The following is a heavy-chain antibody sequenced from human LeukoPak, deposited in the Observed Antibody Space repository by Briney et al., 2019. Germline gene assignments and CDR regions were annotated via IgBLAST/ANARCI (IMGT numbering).Heavy chain of an antibody. CDR2: ISSSSSTI. D-gene: IGHD5-12*01. CDR1: GFTFSSYS. CDR3: ARIVATISADYFDY. Sequence: GGSLRLSCAASGFTFSSYSMNWVRQAPGKGLEWVSYISSSSSTIYYADSVKGRFTISRDNAKNSLYLQMNSLRAEDTAVYYCARIVATISADYFDYWGQGTLVTVSS. J-gene: IGHJ4*02. V-gene: IGHV3-48*04.